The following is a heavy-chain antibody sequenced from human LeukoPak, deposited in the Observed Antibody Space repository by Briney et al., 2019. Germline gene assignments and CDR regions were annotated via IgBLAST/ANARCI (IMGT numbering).Heavy chain of an antibody. CDR1: GYSFDEYA. CDR3: VRDGDAYNFDF. Sequence: PGRSLRLSCVGSGYSFDEYAMHWVRQVPGKGLGWVSGINWKSDKIGYADSVKGRFTISRVNARNTLSLHMISLRAEDTAVYFCVRDGDAYNFDFWGQGVLVTVSS. CDR2: INWKSDKI. V-gene: IGHV3-9*01. J-gene: IGHJ4*02. D-gene: IGHD5-24*01.